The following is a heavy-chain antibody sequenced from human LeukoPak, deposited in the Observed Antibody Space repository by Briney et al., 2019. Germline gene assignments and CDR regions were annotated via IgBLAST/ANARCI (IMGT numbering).Heavy chain of an antibody. J-gene: IGHJ5*02. Sequence: SQTLSLTCTVSGGSISSGGYYWSWLRQPPGKGLEWIGYIYHSGSTYYNPSLKSRVTISVDRSKNQFSLKLSSVTAADTAVYYCARVIAARPKYWFDPWGQGTLVTVSS. CDR3: ARVIAARPKYWFDP. V-gene: IGHV4-30-2*01. CDR2: IYHSGST. CDR1: GGSISSGGYY. D-gene: IGHD6-6*01.